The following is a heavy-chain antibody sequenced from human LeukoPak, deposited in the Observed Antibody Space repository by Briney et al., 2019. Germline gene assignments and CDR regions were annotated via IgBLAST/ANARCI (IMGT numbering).Heavy chain of an antibody. CDR2: ISFDGNNE. Sequence: GGSLRLSCAASEFTFSSYAMHWVRQAPGKGLEWVAAISFDGNNEYYADSVKGRFTISRDNSKNTLYLQMNSLRAEDTAVYYCARGADSSGYYYFDYWGQGTLVTVSS. V-gene: IGHV3-30-3*01. D-gene: IGHD3-22*01. CDR1: EFTFSSYA. J-gene: IGHJ4*02. CDR3: ARGADSSGYYYFDY.